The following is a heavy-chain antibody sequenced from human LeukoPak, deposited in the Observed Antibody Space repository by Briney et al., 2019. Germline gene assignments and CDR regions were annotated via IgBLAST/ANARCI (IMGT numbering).Heavy chain of an antibody. Sequence: PSETLSLTCAVSGGSISSGGYSWSWIRQPPGKGLEWIGYIYHSGSTYYNPSLKSRVTISVDRSKNQFSLKLSSVTAADTAVYYCARGRDCSSTSCLDDAFDIRGQGTMVTVSS. CDR1: GGSISSGGYS. D-gene: IGHD2-2*01. V-gene: IGHV4-30-2*01. J-gene: IGHJ3*02. CDR3: ARGRDCSSTSCLDDAFDI. CDR2: IYHSGST.